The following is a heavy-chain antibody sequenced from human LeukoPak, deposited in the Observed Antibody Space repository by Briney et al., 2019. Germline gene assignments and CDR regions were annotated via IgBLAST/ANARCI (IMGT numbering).Heavy chain of an antibody. CDR1: GFIFPSSA. J-gene: IGHJ4*02. CDR2: IVVGSGNT. Sequence: SVKVSCKACGFIFPSSAMQWVRQARGQRLEWIGWIVVGSGNTNYAQKFQERVTITRDMSTSTAYMELRSLRSEDTAVYYCAAVPSYYYDSSGYYFDYWGQGTLVTVSS. D-gene: IGHD3-22*01. V-gene: IGHV1-58*02. CDR3: AAVPSYYYDSSGYYFDY.